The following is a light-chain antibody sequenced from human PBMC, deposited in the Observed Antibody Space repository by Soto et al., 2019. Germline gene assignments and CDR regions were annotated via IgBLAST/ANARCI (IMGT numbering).Light chain of an antibody. CDR1: QSVSSNH. Sequence: DIVLTQSPGTLSLSPGERATLYCRASQSVSSNHLAWYQQKPGQAPRLLIYGGSSRATGIPDRFSGSGSGTDFTLTISRLEPEDFAVYYCQQYGSSPLTFGGGTKV. CDR3: QQYGSSPLT. CDR2: GGS. J-gene: IGKJ4*01. V-gene: IGKV3-20*01.